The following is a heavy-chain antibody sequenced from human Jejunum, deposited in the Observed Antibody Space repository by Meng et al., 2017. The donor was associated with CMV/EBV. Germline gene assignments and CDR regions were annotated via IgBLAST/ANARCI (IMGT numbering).Heavy chain of an antibody. Sequence: SGSTFTKHALHWLRQAPGPRPEWMGWINPGNGNTKYSQTFQGRVSISTDTSASTVYMHRSSLRSEDTAVYFCARFAIWGYPVLDYWGQGTLVTVSS. CDR2: INPGNGNT. D-gene: IGHD3-16*01. CDR1: GSTFTKHA. CDR3: ARFAIWGYPVLDY. J-gene: IGHJ4*02. V-gene: IGHV1-3*01.